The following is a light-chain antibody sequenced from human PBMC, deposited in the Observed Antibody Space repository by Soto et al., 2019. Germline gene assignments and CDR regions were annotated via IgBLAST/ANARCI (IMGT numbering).Light chain of an antibody. CDR2: DVS. V-gene: IGLV2-14*01. J-gene: IGLJ3*02. CDR3: SSSTSSNTLV. Sequence: QSALTQPASVSGTPGQSITISCTGTSSDVGGYNYVSWYQQYPGKAPTLIIYDVSNRPSGVSCRFSGSKSGNTASLTISGLQADDEADYYCSSSTSSNTLVFGGGTKVT. CDR1: SSDVGGYNY.